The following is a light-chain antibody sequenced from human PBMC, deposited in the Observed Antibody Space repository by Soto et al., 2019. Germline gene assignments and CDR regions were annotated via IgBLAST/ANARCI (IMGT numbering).Light chain of an antibody. CDR1: QNINNY. V-gene: IGKV1-33*01. J-gene: IGKJ5*01. CDR3: QQYENLPT. Sequence: DIQMIQYPSSLSASVEDRVTLTCQASQNINNYLNWYQQKPGRAPXXLIYDASNLEAGVPSRFRGSGSGTDLTFTISRLQPADIATYYCQQYENLPTFGQGTRLYIK. CDR2: DAS.